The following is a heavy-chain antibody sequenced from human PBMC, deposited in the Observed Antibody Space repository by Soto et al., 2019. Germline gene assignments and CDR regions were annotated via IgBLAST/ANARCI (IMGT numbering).Heavy chain of an antibody. Sequence: ASVKVSFKASGYTFTGYYMHWLRQAPGQGLEWMGWINPNSGGTNYAQKFQGWVTMTRDTSISTAYMELSRLRSDDTAVYYCAREGRRIVVVPAARRDNWFDPWGQGTLVTVSS. CDR2: INPNSGGT. CDR3: AREGRRIVVVPAARRDNWFDP. CDR1: GYTFTGYY. D-gene: IGHD2-2*01. V-gene: IGHV1-2*04. J-gene: IGHJ5*02.